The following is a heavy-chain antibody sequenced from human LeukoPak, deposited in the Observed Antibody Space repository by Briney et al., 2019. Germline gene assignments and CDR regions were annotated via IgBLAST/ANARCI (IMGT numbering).Heavy chain of an antibody. CDR3: ARGVLGATKKVTAIPTYYFDY. CDR2: IYHSGST. J-gene: IGHJ4*02. CDR1: GGSISSGGYS. D-gene: IGHD2-21*02. V-gene: IGHV4-30-2*01. Sequence: SETLSLTCAVSGGSISSGGYSWSWIRQPPGKGLEWIGYIYHSGSTYYNPSLKSRVTISVDRSKNQFSLKLGSVTAADTAVYYCARGVLGATKKVTAIPTYYFDYWGQGTLDTVSS.